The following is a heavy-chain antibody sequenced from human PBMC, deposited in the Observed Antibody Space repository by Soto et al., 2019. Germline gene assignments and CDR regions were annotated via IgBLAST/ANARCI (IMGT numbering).Heavy chain of an antibody. D-gene: IGHD2-15*01. Sequence: EVQLVESGGGLVQPGGSLRLSCAASGFTFSNYWMYWVSQAPGAGLVWVSRINSDGSVSSYADSVKGRLTISRDNVKNSLYLQMDSLRAEDTAVYYCARGDCVGGTCYSLAGSFYYYMDVWGKGTTVTVFS. CDR1: GFTFSNYW. V-gene: IGHV3-74*01. CDR3: ARGDCVGGTCYSLAGSFYYYMDV. J-gene: IGHJ6*03. CDR2: INSDGSVS.